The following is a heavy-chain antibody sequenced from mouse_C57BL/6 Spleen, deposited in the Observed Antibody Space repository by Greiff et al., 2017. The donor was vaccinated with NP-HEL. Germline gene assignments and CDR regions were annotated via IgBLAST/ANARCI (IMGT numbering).Heavy chain of an antibody. CDR3: ATRSMVYDYDWYFDV. Sequence: EVQLQQSGPELVKPGASVKISCKASGYTFTDYYMNWVKQSHGKSLEWIGDINPNNGGTNYNQKFKGKATLTVDMSSSTAYMELRSLTSEDSAVYYCATRSMVYDYDWYFDVWGTGTTVTVSS. CDR1: GYTFTDYY. CDR2: INPNNGGT. D-gene: IGHD2-4*01. J-gene: IGHJ1*03. V-gene: IGHV1-26*01.